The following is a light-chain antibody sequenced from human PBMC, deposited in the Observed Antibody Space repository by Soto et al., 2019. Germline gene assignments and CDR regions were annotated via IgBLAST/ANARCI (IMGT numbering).Light chain of an antibody. V-gene: IGLV2-14*03. CDR1: SSDIGGYDF. Sequence: QSVLTQPASVSGSPGQSITISCTGTSSDIGGYDFVPWYQQHPGKAPKLLIYDVSNRPSGVPNRFSGSKSGNTASLTISGLQAEDEADYYCNSCTRTNTYVFGNGTKVTV. CDR2: DVS. J-gene: IGLJ1*01. CDR3: NSCTRTNTYV.